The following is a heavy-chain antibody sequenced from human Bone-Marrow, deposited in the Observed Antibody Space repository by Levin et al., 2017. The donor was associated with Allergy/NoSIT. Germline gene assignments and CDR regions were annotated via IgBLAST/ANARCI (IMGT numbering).Heavy chain of an antibody. J-gene: IGHJ4*02. Sequence: GGSLRLSCAASGFTGSTYWMTWVRQAPGKGLEWVANINQDGSERNYVDSVKGRFTISRDNAKNSLYLQMNSLRAEDTAVYYCGGGSGWTSTYWGQGTVVTVSS. CDR1: GFTGSTYW. D-gene: IGHD6-19*01. V-gene: IGHV3-7*04. CDR2: INQDGSER. CDR3: GGGSGWTSTY.